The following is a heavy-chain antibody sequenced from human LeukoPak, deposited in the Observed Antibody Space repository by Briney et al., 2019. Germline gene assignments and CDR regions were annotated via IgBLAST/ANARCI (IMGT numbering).Heavy chain of an antibody. J-gene: IGHJ4*02. CDR1: GFTFSSYT. D-gene: IGHD4-17*01. CDR2: ISYDGSNK. V-gene: IGHV3-30*04. Sequence: PGKSLRLSCAASGFTFSSYTMHWVRQAPGKGLEWVAFISYDGSNKYCADSVKGRFTISRDNAKNSLYLQMNSLRAEDTAVYYCARIAVTYTFDYWGQGTLVTVSS. CDR3: ARIAVTYTFDY.